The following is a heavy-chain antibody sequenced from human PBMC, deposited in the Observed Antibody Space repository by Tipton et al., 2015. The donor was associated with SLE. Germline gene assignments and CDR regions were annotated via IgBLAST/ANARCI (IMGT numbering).Heavy chain of an antibody. J-gene: IGHJ4*02. V-gene: IGHV4-4*07. Sequence: TLSLTCTVSCCSINTYHLAWVRQPAGKGLEWIGRIYTGGNTKYNPSLESRVSLSVDTSRGQFFLEVRSVTAADTAVYYCVVCSPSSCSYFDYWGQGRLVTVSS. CDR1: CCSINTYH. CDR2: IYTGGNT. D-gene: IGHD2-2*01. CDR3: VVCSPSSCSYFDY.